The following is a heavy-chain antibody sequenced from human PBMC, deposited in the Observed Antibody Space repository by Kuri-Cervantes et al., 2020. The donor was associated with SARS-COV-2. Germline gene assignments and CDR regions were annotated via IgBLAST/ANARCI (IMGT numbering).Heavy chain of an antibody. CDR3: GRVGGTIAFDY. Sequence: SETLSLTCTVSGGSISSGGYYWSWIRHHPGKGWEWMGYTYYSGSTYYNPSLKSRVTISVDRSKNQFSLELSSVTAADTAVYYCGRVGGTIAFDYWGQGTLVTVSS. V-gene: IGHV4-31*03. CDR1: GGSISSGGYY. CDR2: TYYSGST. D-gene: IGHD1-26*01. J-gene: IGHJ4*02.